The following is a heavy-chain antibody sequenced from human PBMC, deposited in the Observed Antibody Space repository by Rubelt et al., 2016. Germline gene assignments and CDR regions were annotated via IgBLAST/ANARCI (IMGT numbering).Heavy chain of an antibody. CDR1: GFTFSTYA. Sequence: LRLSCAASGFTFSTYAMGWVRQAPGKGLAWVSAISGSGGSIYYADSVKGRFTISRDSSKNTVYLQMNSLRAEDTAVYYCAKEGLSSGYYYYFDYWGQGTLVTVSS. D-gene: IGHD3-22*01. CDR2: ISGSGGSI. V-gene: IGHV3-23*01. CDR3: AKEGLSSGYYYYFDY. J-gene: IGHJ4*02.